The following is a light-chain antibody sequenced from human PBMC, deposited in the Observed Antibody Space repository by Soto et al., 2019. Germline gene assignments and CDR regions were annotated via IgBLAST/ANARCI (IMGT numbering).Light chain of an antibody. CDR2: DAS. CDR3: QQRYNWPTD. Sequence: EIVLPQSPSILHWSPGERATLACMSSQSVGSCLSWYQHNPGQAPRLLIYDASNRATCIPARFSGSGSGTDFTLTISSPEPEDFAVYYCQQRYNWPTDFGQGTKLEIK. CDR1: QSVGSC. J-gene: IGKJ2*01. V-gene: IGKV3-11*01.